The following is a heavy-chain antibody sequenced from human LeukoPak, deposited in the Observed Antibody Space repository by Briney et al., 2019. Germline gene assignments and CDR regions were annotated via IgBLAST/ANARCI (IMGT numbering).Heavy chain of an antibody. V-gene: IGHV3-9*01. J-gene: IGHJ3*02. D-gene: IGHD6-19*01. CDR1: GFTFDDYA. CDR3: AREGGIAVAGSSYAFDI. CDR2: ISRNSDGT. Sequence: GRSLRLSCAASGFTFDDYAMHWVRQAPGKGLEWVSGISRNSDGTGYADSVKGRFTISRDNAKNSLYLQMNSLRAEDTAVYYCAREGGIAVAGSSYAFDIWGQGTMVTVSS.